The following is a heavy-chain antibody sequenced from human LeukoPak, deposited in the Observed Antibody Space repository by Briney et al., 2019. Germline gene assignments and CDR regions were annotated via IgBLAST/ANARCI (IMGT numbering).Heavy chain of an antibody. CDR2: INAGNGNT. J-gene: IGHJ3*02. CDR1: GYTFTSYA. D-gene: IGHD6-19*01. Sequence: GASVKVSCKASGYTFTSYAMHWVRQAPGQRLEWMGWINAGNGNTKYSQKFQGRVTITRDTSASTAYMELSSLRSEDTAVYYCARGVRKGSGWFLDAFDIWGQGTMVTVSS. V-gene: IGHV1-3*01. CDR3: ARGVRKGSGWFLDAFDI.